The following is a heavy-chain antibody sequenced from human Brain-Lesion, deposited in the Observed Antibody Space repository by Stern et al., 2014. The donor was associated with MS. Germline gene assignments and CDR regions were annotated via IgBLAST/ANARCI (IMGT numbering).Heavy chain of an antibody. D-gene: IGHD2-2*01. CDR2: IFNSGST. J-gene: IGHJ6*02. CDR3: ARGRVVPGFQYYATDV. CDR1: GGSISSGGYY. V-gene: IGHV4-61*02. Sequence: QVQLVESGPGLVKPSQTLSLSCTVSGGSISSGGYYWSWIRQPAGQGLEWIGRIFNSGSTSYNPSLQSRVTLSIDTSKNPFPLRLNPMTAADTAVYYCARGRVVPGFQYYATDVWGQGTTVIVSS.